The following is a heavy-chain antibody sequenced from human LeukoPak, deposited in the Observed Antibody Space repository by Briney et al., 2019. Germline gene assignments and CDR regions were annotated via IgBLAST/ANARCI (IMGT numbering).Heavy chain of an antibody. CDR2: IYSGGST. V-gene: IGHV3-53*01. CDR3: ARGRGAYYFYMDV. J-gene: IGHJ6*03. Sequence: GGSLRLSCAASGFIFSSYAMSWVRQAPGKGLEWVSVIYSGGSTYYSDSVKGRFTISRDNSKNTLFLQMNSLRAEDTAVYYCARGRGAYYFYMDVWGKGTTVAVSS. D-gene: IGHD3-16*01. CDR1: GFIFSSYA.